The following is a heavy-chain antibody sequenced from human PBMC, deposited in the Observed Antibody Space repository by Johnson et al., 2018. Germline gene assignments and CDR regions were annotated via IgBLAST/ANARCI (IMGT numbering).Heavy chain of an antibody. CDR3: ARASRLDNWFDP. CDR1: GGSISSSSYY. Sequence: QVQLQESGPGLVKPSETXSLTCTVSGGSISSSSYYWGWIRQPPGKGLEWIGSIYYSGSTYYNPSLKSRVTISVATSKNQFSLKWRSVTDADTAVYYCARASRLDNWFDPWGQGTLVTVSS. J-gene: IGHJ5*02. CDR2: IYYSGST. V-gene: IGHV4-39*07.